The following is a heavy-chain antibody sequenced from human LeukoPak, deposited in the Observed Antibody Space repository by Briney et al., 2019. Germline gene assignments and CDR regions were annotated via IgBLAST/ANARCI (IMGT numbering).Heavy chain of an antibody. CDR3: ARGYPLSTTAAGTYFQH. CDR1: GYTFSGYY. CDR2: INPNSGGT. V-gene: IGHV1-2*02. D-gene: IGHD6-13*01. J-gene: IGHJ1*01. Sequence: ASVKVSCKAPGYTFSGYYMHWVRQAPGQGLEWMGWINPNSGGTNYAQKFQGRVTMTRDTSISTAYMELSRLRSDDAAVYYCARGYPLSTTAAGTYFQHWGQGTLVTVSS.